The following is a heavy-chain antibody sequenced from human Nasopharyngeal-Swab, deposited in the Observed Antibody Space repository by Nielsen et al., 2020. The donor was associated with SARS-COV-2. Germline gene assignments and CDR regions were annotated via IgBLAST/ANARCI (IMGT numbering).Heavy chain of an antibody. J-gene: IGHJ2*01. CDR2: INPSGGST. CDR3: ARFPAGGYYDSSGYYYWYFDL. Sequence: ASVKVSCKASGYTFTSYYMHWVRQAPGQGLEWMGIINPSGGSTSYAQKFQGRVTMTRDTSTSTVYMELSSLRSEDTAVYYCARFPAGGYYDSSGYYYWYFDLWGRGTLVTVSS. CDR1: GYTFTSYY. V-gene: IGHV1-46*01. D-gene: IGHD3-22*01.